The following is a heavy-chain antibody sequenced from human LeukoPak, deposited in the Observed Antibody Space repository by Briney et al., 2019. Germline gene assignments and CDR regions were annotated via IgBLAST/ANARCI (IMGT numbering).Heavy chain of an antibody. CDR1: GFTFSSYD. Sequence: GGSLRLSCAASGFTFSSYDMHWVRQATGKGLEWVSAIGTAGDTYYPGSEKGRFTISRENAKNSLYLQMNSLRAGDTAVYYCARGRFWSGYYPEAFDYWGQGTLVTVSS. V-gene: IGHV3-13*01. CDR3: ARGRFWSGYYPEAFDY. CDR2: IGTAGDT. D-gene: IGHD3-3*01. J-gene: IGHJ4*02.